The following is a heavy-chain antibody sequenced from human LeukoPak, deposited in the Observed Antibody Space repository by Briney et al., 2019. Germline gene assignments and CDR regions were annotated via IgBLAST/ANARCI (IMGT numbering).Heavy chain of an antibody. CDR2: ISHTEGT. J-gene: IGHJ1*01. V-gene: IGHV4-34*01. CDR3: ARIGCGHSGSVCYNH. CDR1: GVTINDYY. Sequence: PSETLSLTCGVFGVTINDYYWSWIRQSPGKGLEWIGEISHTEGTRYNPSLESRVTMSVGTSENQLSLKLIFVTAADTAVYYCARIGCGHSGSVCYNHWGLGTLVTVSS. D-gene: IGHD3-9*01.